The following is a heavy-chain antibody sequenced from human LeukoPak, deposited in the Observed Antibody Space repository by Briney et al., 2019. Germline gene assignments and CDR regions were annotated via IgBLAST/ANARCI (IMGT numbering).Heavy chain of an antibody. CDR2: ISYDGSNK. Sequence: GGSLRLSCAASGFTFSSYGMHWVRQAPGKGLEWVAVISYDGSNKYYADSVKGRFTISRDNSKNTLYLQMNSLRAEDTAMYYCARGQGYESYYYMDVWGKGTTVSVSS. V-gene: IGHV3-30*03. J-gene: IGHJ6*03. D-gene: IGHD2-2*01. CDR1: GFTFSSYG. CDR3: ARGQGYESYYYMDV.